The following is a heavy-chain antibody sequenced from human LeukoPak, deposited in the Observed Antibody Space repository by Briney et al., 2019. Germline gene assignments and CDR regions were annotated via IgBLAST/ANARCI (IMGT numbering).Heavy chain of an antibody. D-gene: IGHD5-12*01. J-gene: IGHJ4*02. V-gene: IGHV3-23*01. CDR3: AKCGNSGCHLIDY. CDR1: GFTVSSSY. Sequence: PGGSLRLSCGGSGFTVSSSYMNWVRQAPGKGLEWVSAISGRTGATYYADSEKGRFTISRDNSKSTLYLQMDSLRAEDTAVYYCAKCGNSGCHLIDYWGQGTLVTVPS. CDR2: ISGRTGAT.